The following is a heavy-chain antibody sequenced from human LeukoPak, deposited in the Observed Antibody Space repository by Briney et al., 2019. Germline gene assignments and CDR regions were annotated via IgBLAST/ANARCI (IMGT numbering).Heavy chain of an antibody. Sequence: PGGSLRLSCAASGFTFSSYAMSWVRQAPGKWLEWVSAISGSGGSTYYADSVKGRFTISRDNSKNTLYLQMNSLRADDTAFYYCAKEHYVGVAAGARPPDYWGQGTLVTVSS. D-gene: IGHD6-13*01. J-gene: IGHJ4*02. CDR1: GFTFSSYA. CDR2: ISGSGGST. CDR3: AKEHYVGVAAGARPPDY. V-gene: IGHV3-23*01.